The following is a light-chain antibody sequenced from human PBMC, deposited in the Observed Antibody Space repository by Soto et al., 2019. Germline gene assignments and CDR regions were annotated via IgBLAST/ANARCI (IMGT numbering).Light chain of an antibody. Sequence: LTQPASVSGSPRQSITISYTGSSSDVGNYNLVSWYQQHPGKAPKLMIYEDTKWPSGVSNRFSGSKSGNTAYLTISGLQAEDEADYYCWSYAVGRTYVFGTGTRAPS. V-gene: IGLV2-23*01. CDR3: WSYAVGRTYV. J-gene: IGLJ1*01. CDR2: EDT. CDR1: SSDVGNYNL.